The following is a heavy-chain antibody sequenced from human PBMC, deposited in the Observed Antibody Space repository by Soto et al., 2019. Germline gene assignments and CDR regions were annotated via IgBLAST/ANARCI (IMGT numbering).Heavy chain of an antibody. CDR1: GFTFSSYG. CDR3: ARDGDVNTGFGKDY. Sequence: QVHLVESGGGVVQPGRSLRLSCAASGFTFSSYGMHWVRQAPGKGLEWVAFIWDDGGNKFYAESVKGRFTISRDNSKNTLYLQMTSLSAEDTAMYYCARDGDVNTGFGKDYWGQGTLVTVSS. J-gene: IGHJ4*02. CDR2: IWDDGGNK. V-gene: IGHV3-33*01. D-gene: IGHD3-16*01.